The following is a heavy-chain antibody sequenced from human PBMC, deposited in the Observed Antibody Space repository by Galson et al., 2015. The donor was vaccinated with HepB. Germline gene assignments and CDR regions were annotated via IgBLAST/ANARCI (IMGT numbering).Heavy chain of an antibody. CDR3: ARDGPSIPGTTGTFPYYFDY. V-gene: IGHV1-18*04. CDR2: ISAYNGNT. J-gene: IGHJ4*02. D-gene: IGHD1-1*01. CDR1: GYTFTSYG. Sequence: SVKVSCKASGYTFTSYGISWVRQAPGQGLEWMGWISAYNGNTNYAQKLQGRVTMTTDTSTSTAYMELRSLRSDDTAVYYCARDGPSIPGTTGTFPYYFDYWGQVTLVTVSS.